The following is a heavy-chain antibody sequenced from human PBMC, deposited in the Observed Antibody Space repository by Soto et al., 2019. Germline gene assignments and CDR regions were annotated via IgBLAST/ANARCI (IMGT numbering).Heavy chain of an antibody. V-gene: IGHV3-48*02. J-gene: IGHJ4*02. CDR3: ARESYHDSSGYALDY. CDR1: GFTFSTYS. Sequence: EVQLVESGGGLVQPGGSLRLSCAASGFTFSTYSMNWVRQAPGKGLEWVSYISDSSSTIYYADSVKGRFTISRDNAKNSLYLQMSGLRDEDTAVYYCARESYHDSSGYALDYWGQGPLVTVSS. D-gene: IGHD3-22*01. CDR2: ISDSSSTI.